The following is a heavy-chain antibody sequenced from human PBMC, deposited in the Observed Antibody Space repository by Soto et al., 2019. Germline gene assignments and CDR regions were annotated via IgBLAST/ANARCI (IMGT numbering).Heavy chain of an antibody. V-gene: IGHV1-3*01. D-gene: IGHD6-19*01. CDR2: INPGNGDT. J-gene: IGHJ3*02. CDR3: ARSSGRPEDAFDI. Sequence: QVHLVQSGAEVKKPGASVMVSCKASGYIFTSYTMHWVRQAPGQRLEWMGWINPGNGDTKFSQKFQGRVTITRDTSASTAYMELSSLRSEDTAVYYCARSSGRPEDAFDIWGQGTMVTVSS. CDR1: GYIFTSYT.